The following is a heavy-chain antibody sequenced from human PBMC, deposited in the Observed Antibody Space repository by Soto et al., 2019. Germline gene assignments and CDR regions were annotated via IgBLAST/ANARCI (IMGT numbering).Heavy chain of an antibody. Sequence: QVQLQESGPGLVKPSETLSLTCTVSGGSISSYYWSWIRQPPGKGLEWIGYISYSGSTNYNPSLKSRVTISVDTSKNEFSLKLSSGTAADTAVYYCARTLFGWGIGFDHWGQGTLVTVSS. CDR2: ISYSGST. D-gene: IGHD3-10*02. J-gene: IGHJ5*02. V-gene: IGHV4-59*01. CDR1: GGSISSYY. CDR3: ARTLFGWGIGFDH.